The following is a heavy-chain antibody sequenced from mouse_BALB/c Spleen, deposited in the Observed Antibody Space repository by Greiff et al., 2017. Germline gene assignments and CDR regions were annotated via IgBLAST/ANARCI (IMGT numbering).Heavy chain of an antibody. J-gene: IGHJ4*01. Sequence: EVKLVESGGGLVKLGGSLKLSCAASGFTFSSYYMSWVRQTPEKRLELVAAINSNGGSTYYPDTVKGRFTISRDNAKNTLYLQMSSLKSEDTALYYCARRYGKGDYYAMDYWGQGTSVTVSS. CDR1: GFTFSSYY. V-gene: IGHV5-6-2*01. CDR2: INSNGGST. D-gene: IGHD2-1*01. CDR3: ARRYGKGDYYAMDY.